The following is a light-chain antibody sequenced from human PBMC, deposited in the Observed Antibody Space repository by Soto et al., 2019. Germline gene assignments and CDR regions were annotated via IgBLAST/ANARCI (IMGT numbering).Light chain of an antibody. CDR3: QQSYSTPWK. V-gene: IGKV1-39*01. J-gene: IGKJ1*01. CDR1: QSISSY. Sequence: DIQMTQSPSSLSASVGDRVTITCRASQSISSYLNWYQQKPGQGPKLLMYAASRQQTGVPSRFSGSGSGTDFTLTISSLQPEDFATYYCQQSYSTPWKFGQGTKVDIK. CDR2: AAS.